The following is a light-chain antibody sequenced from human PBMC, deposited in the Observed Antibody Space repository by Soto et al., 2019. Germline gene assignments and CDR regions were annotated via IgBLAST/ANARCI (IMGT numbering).Light chain of an antibody. CDR3: QQYNNWLS. Sequence: EIVMTQSPATQSVSPGERATLSCRASQSVSSNLAWYQQKPGQAPRLLIYGASTRATGIPARFSGSGSGTEFTLTISSLKSEDFAVYYCQQYNNWLSFGQGTKVDIK. CDR2: GAS. V-gene: IGKV3-15*01. J-gene: IGKJ1*01. CDR1: QSVSSN.